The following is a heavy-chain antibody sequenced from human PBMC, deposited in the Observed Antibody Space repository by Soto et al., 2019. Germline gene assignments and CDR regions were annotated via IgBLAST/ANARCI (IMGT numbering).Heavy chain of an antibody. CDR2: ISSSSSYI. V-gene: IGHV3-21*01. Sequence: GESLKISCAASGFTFSSYSMNWVRQAPGKGLEWVSSISSSSSYIYYADSVKGRFTISRDNAKNSLYLQMNSLIAEDTAVYYCARVGVVVAAVNWFDPWGQGTLVTVSS. CDR1: GFTFSSYS. J-gene: IGHJ5*02. CDR3: ARVGVVVAAVNWFDP. D-gene: IGHD2-15*01.